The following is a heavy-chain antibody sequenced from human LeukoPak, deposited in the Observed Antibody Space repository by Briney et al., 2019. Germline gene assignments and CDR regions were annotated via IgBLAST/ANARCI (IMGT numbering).Heavy chain of an antibody. J-gene: IGHJ6*03. V-gene: IGHV1-2*02. CDR1: GYTFTGYY. CDR3: ATTSTIFGVVNYYYYYYMDV. D-gene: IGHD3-3*01. Sequence: GASVKVSCKASGYTFTGYYMHWVRQAPGQGLEWMGWINPNSGGTNYAQKFQGRVTMTRDTSISTAYMELSRLRSDDTAVYYCATTSTIFGVVNYYYYYYMDVWGKGTTVTVSS. CDR2: INPNSGGT.